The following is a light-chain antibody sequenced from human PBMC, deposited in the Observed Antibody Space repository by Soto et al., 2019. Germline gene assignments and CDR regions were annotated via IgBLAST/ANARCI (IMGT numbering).Light chain of an antibody. V-gene: IGKV3-15*01. CDR2: GAS. CDR1: QSVSSN. J-gene: IGKJ1*01. Sequence: EIAMTQSPATLSVSPGERATLSCRASQSVSSNLAWYQQKPGQAPRLLIYGASTRATGIPARFSGSGSGTEFTLTISSLQSEDFAVYYCQQYNNWPLWTFGQGTKVDI. CDR3: QQYNNWPLWT.